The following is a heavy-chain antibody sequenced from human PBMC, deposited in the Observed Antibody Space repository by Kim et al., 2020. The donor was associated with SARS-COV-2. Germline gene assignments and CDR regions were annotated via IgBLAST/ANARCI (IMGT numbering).Heavy chain of an antibody. CDR3: ASRVANTSGVWRVYFDL. V-gene: IGHV4-34*01. Sequence: SETLSLTCAVYGGSFSGYYWSWIRQPPGRGLEWIGEIYHSGRTNYNPSLKSRVTTSVDTSKNQFSLKLNSVTAADAATSYCASRVANTSGVWRVYFDLWG. CDR1: GGSFSGYY. D-gene: IGHD2-15*01. J-gene: IGHJ2*01. CDR2: IYHSGRT.